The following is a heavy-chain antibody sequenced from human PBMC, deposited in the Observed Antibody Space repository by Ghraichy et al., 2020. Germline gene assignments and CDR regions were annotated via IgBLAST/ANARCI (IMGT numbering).Heavy chain of an antibody. J-gene: IGHJ4*02. CDR2: ISYSGST. V-gene: IGHV4-39*01. CDR3: AAIPMVTTWILVDY. CDR1: GGSISSTSYY. D-gene: IGHD4-17*01. Sequence: SETLSLTCTVSGGSISSTSYYWVWIRQSPGKGLEWIGDISYSGSTSYNPSLKSRVTISIHTSNNQFSLNLSSVTAADTAVYYCAAIPMVTTWILVDYWGQGTLVTVSS.